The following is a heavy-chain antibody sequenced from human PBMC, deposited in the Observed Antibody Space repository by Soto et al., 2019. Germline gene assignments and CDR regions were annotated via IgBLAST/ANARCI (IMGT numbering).Heavy chain of an antibody. Sequence: PSETLSLTCTVSGGSISSYYWSWIRQPPWKGLEWIGYIYYSGSTNYNPSLKSRVTISVDTSKNQFSLKLSSVTAADTAVYYCARRGATMVRGISTVVDYYYYYMDVWGKGTTVTVSS. J-gene: IGHJ6*03. CDR1: GGSISSYY. CDR2: IYYSGST. V-gene: IGHV4-59*08. CDR3: ARRGATMVRGISTVVDYYYYYMDV. D-gene: IGHD3-10*01.